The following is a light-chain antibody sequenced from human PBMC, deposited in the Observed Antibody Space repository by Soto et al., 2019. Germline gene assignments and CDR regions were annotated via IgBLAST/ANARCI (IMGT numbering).Light chain of an antibody. J-gene: IGKJ1*01. CDR1: QSISSW. CDR2: DAS. V-gene: IGKV1-5*01. Sequence: DIQMTQSPSTLSASVGDRVTITCRASQSISSWLAWYQQKPGKAPKLLIYDASSLESGVPSRFSGSGSGTEFTLTICILQPDDFATYYCQYYNRGTFGQGTKVEIK. CDR3: QYYNRGT.